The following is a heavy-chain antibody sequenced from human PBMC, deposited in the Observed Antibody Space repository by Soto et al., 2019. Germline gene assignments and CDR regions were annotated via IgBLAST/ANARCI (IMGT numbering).Heavy chain of an antibody. V-gene: IGHV4-59*08. CDR2: IYYSGST. D-gene: IGHD3-22*01. J-gene: IGHJ4*02. CDR3: ARLGGYYQAFDQ. CDR1: GGSISSYY. Sequence: SETLSLTCTVSGGSISSYYGGWFLQPPGKGLEWIGYIYYSGSTTYHPSLKSRVTISVDTSKNQFSLNLTSVTAADTTVYYCARLGGYYQAFDQWGQGSLVTFS.